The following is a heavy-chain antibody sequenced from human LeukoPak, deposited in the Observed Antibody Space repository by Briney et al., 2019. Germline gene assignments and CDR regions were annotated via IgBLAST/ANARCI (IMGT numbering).Heavy chain of an antibody. V-gene: IGHV3-23*01. Sequence: GGSLRLSCTGSGFTFSNYAMMWVRQAPGKGPEWVSAIRGGGDSAFYADSVKGRFTISRDNSKHTLFLQMNSLRGEDTAVYYCERDPNGDYIGAFVMWGPGTMVTVS. CDR3: ERDPNGDYIGAFVM. D-gene: IGHD4-17*01. CDR1: GFTFSNYA. CDR2: IRGGGDSA. J-gene: IGHJ3*02.